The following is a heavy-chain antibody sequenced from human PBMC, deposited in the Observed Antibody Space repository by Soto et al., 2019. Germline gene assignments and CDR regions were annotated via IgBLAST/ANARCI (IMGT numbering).Heavy chain of an antibody. D-gene: IGHD7-27*01. J-gene: IGHJ4*02. CDR2: VSYSGST. Sequence: PSETLSLTCTVSGGSTISDYWSWIRQPPGKGLEWIGYVSYSGSTNYNPSLKSLVTISVDTSKNQFSLNLFSVTAADTAVYYCARVLTGSSLFDYWGQGTLVTVSS. CDR3: ARVLTGSSLFDY. V-gene: IGHV4-59*01. CDR1: GGSTISDY.